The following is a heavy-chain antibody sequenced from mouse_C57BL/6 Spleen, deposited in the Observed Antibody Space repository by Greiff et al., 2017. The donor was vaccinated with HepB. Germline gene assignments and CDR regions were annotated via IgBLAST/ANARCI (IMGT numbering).Heavy chain of an antibody. CDR2: INPNNGGT. CDR3: ARSHYYGSSYPAY. V-gene: IGHV1-18*01. D-gene: IGHD1-1*01. CDR1: GYTFTDYN. J-gene: IGHJ3*01. Sequence: VQLQQSGPELVKPGASVKIPCKASGYTFTDYNMDWVKQSHGKSLEWIGDINPNNGGTIYNQKFKGKATLTVDKSSSTAYMELRSLTSEDTAVYYCARSHYYGSSYPAYWGQGTLVTVSA.